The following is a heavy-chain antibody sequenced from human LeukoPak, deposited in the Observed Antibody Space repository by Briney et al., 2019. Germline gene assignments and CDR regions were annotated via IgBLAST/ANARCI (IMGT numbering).Heavy chain of an antibody. D-gene: IGHD6-13*01. J-gene: IGHJ4*02. CDR3: ARDGERKYSSTY. CDR2: IIPIFGTA. CDR1: GGTFSSYA. V-gene: IGHV1-69*05. Sequence: ASVKVSCKASGGTFSSYAISWVRQAPGQGLEWMGGIIPIFGTANYAQKFQGRVTITTDESTSTAYMELRSLRSDDTAVYYCARDGERKYSSTYWGQGTLVTVSS.